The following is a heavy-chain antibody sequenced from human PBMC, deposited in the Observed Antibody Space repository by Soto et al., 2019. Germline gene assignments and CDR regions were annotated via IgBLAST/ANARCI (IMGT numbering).Heavy chain of an antibody. CDR1: GFSFNNYA. J-gene: IGHJ4*02. V-gene: IGHV3-23*01. D-gene: IGHD2-2*01. Sequence: EVQLLESGGGLVQPGGSLRLSCAASGFSFNNYAMNWVRQAPGQGLEWVSTISDSGSTYYADSVKGRFTISRDNSKNTLYLQMKILRAEDTAVYFCAKDVGGHYCTPTSCLYFFHSWGRGTLVTVSS. CDR3: AKDVGGHYCTPTSCLYFFHS. CDR2: ISDSGST.